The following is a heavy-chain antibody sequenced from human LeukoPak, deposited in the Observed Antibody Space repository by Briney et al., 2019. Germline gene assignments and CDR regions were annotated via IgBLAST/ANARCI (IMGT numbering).Heavy chain of an antibody. CDR2: IVGNGVST. CDR3: TKWGDSDGSTCYYDPDY. V-gene: IGHV3-23*01. Sequence: HAGACLRLSGAAPGFTFTKDSMSSVRQASGKWLQWFSAIVGNGVSTYYADSMQGRFTISRVNSKNTLYLQMNSLRAEDTALYYCTKWGDSDGSTCYYDPDYWGQGTLVIVSS. CDR1: GFTFTKDS. J-gene: IGHJ4*02. D-gene: IGHD3-9*01.